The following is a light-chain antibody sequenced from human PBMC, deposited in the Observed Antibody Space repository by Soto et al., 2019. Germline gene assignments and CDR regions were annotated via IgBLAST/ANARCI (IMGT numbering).Light chain of an antibody. CDR2: AAS. CDR1: QSVSSN. V-gene: IGKV3-20*01. Sequence: EIVLTQSPANLSLSPGDRATLSCRASQSVSSNLAWYQQKPGQAPRLLIYAASSRATGIPDRFSGGGSGTDFTLTISRLEPEDFAVYYCQQCGSSPWTFGQGTKVDIK. J-gene: IGKJ1*01. CDR3: QQCGSSPWT.